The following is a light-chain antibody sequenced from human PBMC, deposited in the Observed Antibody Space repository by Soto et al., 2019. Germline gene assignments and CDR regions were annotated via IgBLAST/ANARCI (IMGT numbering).Light chain of an antibody. Sequence: DIQVTLSSSSLSGSLGCLVTIPCRASQTISSWSAWYQQKPGKAPKLLIYKASTLKSGVPSRFSGSGSGTEFTLTISSLEPEDFATYYCQHYNTYSAAFGRGTKVDI. J-gene: IGKJ1*01. CDR3: QHYNTYSAA. V-gene: IGKV1-5*03. CDR2: KAS. CDR1: QTISSW.